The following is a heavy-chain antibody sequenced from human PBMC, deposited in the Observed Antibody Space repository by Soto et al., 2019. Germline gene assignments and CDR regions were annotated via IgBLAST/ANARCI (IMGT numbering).Heavy chain of an antibody. CDR2: IYYSGST. V-gene: IGHV4-39*02. Sequence: SETLSLTCTVPCLSITSSSYYWAGIRQPPGKGLEWIGSIYYSGSTYYNLSLKSRVTISVDTSKNQFSLKLSSVTAADTAVYFCAKEIGRFLEWFGNYYYYYGMDVWGQGTTVT. CDR3: AKEIGRFLEWFGNYYYYYGMDV. D-gene: IGHD3-3*01. J-gene: IGHJ6*02. CDR1: CLSITSSSYY.